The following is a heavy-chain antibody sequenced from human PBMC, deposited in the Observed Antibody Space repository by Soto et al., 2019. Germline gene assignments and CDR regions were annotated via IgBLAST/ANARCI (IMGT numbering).Heavy chain of an antibody. J-gene: IGHJ4*02. D-gene: IGHD2-2*01. CDR1: GFSLSTSGVG. CDR2: IYWDDDK. V-gene: IGHV2-5*02. CDR3: AHRPVGYCSSTSCYGECNFDY. Sequence: QITLKESGPTLVKPTQTLTLTCTFSGFSLSTSGVGVGWIRQPPGKALEWLALIYWDDDKRYSPSLKSRLTITKDTSKNQVVLTMTNMDPVDTATYYCAHRPVGYCSSTSCYGECNFDYWGQGTLVTVSS.